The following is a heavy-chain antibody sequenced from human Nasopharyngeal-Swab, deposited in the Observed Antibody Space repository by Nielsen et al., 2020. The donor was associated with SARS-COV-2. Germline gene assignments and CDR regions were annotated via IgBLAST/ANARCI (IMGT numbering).Heavy chain of an antibody. CDR3: ARGSIRGIIISDFDY. CDR1: GFTFSDYY. V-gene: IGHV3-11*05. D-gene: IGHD3-10*01. Sequence: GGSLRLSCAASGFTFSDYYMSWIRQAPGKGLEWVSYISSSSYTNYADSVEGRFTISRDNAKNSLYLQMNSLRADDTAVYYCARGSIRGIIISDFDYWGQGTLVTVSS. J-gene: IGHJ4*02. CDR2: ISSSSYT.